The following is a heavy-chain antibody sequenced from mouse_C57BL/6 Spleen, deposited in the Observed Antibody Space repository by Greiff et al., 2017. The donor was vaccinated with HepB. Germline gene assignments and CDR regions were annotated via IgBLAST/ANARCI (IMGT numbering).Heavy chain of an antibody. CDR2: IYPGDGDT. V-gene: IGHV1-82*01. CDR1: GYAFSSSW. J-gene: IGHJ1*03. Sequence: QVQLQQSGPELVKPGASVKISCKASGYAFSSSWMNWVKQRPGKGLEWIGRIYPGDGDTNYNGKFKGKATLTADKSSSTAYMQLSSLTSEDSAVYFCARTVYWYFDVWGTGTTVTVSS. CDR3: ARTVYWYFDV.